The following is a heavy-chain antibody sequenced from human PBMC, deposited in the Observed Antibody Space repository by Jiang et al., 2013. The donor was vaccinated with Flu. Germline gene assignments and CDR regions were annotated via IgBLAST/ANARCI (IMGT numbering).Heavy chain of an antibody. V-gene: IGHV1-8*01. CDR3: ARQVNGNDY. Sequence: GAEVKKPGASVRVSCKASGYTFTDYDINWVRQATGQGLEWMGWMNPESGATGYAPKFQGRVTMTRDTSKRAAYMELTSLSSDDTAVYYCARQVNGNDYWGQGT. CDR2: MNPESGAT. D-gene: IGHD3-10*01. J-gene: IGHJ4*02. CDR1: GYTFTDYD.